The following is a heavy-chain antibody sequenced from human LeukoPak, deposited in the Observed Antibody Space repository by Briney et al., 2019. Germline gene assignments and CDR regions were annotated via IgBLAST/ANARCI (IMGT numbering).Heavy chain of an antibody. CDR2: VYPANSDT. J-gene: IGHJ4*02. CDR1: GYNFASFW. D-gene: IGHD2-2*01. CDR3: ARGGPAYALDY. Sequence: GESLKISCTGTGYNFASFWIGWVRQMPGEGLEWMGVVYPANSDTKYSPSFQGQVTISDDKSIGTAYLQWSSLKASDTAIYYCARGGPAYALDYWGQGTLVTVSS. V-gene: IGHV5-51*01.